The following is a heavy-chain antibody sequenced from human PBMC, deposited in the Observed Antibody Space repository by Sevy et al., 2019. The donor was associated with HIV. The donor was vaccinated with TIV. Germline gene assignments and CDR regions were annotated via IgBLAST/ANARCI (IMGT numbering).Heavy chain of an antibody. CDR2: IYPGDSDT. Sequence: GESLKISCKGSGYSFTSYWIGWVRQMPGKGLEWMGIIYPGDSDTRYSPSFQGQVTISADQSISTAYLQWSSLKASDTAMYYCARIVRGCSSTSCFYYYMDVWGKGTTVTVSS. D-gene: IGHD2-2*01. CDR3: ARIVRGCSSTSCFYYYMDV. V-gene: IGHV5-51*01. CDR1: GYSFTSYW. J-gene: IGHJ6*03.